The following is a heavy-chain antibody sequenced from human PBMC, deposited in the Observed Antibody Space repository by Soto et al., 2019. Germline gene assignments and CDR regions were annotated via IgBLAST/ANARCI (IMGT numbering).Heavy chain of an antibody. J-gene: IGHJ5*02. CDR1: GGSFSGYY. CDR2: INHSGST. Sequence: QVQLQQWGAGLLKPSETLSLTCAVYGGSFSGYYWSWIRQPPGKGLEWIGEINHSGSTNYNPSLKSRVTISVDTSKNQFSLKLSSVTAADTAVYYCARGFSCSSTSCSNWFDPWGQGTLVTVSS. D-gene: IGHD2-2*01. CDR3: ARGFSCSSTSCSNWFDP. V-gene: IGHV4-34*01.